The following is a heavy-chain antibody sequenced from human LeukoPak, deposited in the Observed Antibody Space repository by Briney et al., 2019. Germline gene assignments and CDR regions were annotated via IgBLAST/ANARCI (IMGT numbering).Heavy chain of an antibody. D-gene: IGHD3-16*02. J-gene: IGHJ3*01. Sequence: TGRSLRLSCAASGXTFSGSAMSWVRQAPGEGLEWVSLISYSGANSYYTDSVRGRFTISRDNSKDTLFLQMNSLRAEDTAIYYCARDMQLSTWGLGTMVTVSS. CDR2: ISYSGANS. CDR1: GXTFSGSA. V-gene: IGHV3-23*01. CDR3: ARDMQLST.